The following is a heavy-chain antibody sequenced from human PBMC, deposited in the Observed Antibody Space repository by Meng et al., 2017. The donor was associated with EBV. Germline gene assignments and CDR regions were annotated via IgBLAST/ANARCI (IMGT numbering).Heavy chain of an antibody. CDR1: VISHPTSGVV. D-gene: IGHD3-10*01. J-gene: IGHJ4*02. Sequence: QTPFNESGPTRVKPTQTPLLPCTLSVISHPTSGVVVGWIRQPPGKALEWLSVIYWDDAKRSSPSLKNRLTITKDTSKNQVVLTMTNMDPVDTATYFCAHSKYYSDSGGYWDYFDDWGQGTLVTVSS. CDR3: AHSKYYSDSGGYWDYFDD. CDR2: IYWDDAK. V-gene: IGHV2-5*02.